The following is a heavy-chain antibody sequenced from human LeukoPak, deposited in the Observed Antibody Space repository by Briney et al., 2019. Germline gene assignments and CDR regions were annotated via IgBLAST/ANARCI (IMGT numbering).Heavy chain of an antibody. CDR2: INAGNGNT. CDR1: GYTFTSYA. CDR3: AREGRIAARRGPFDY. Sequence: ASVKVSCKASGYTFTSYAMHWVRQAPGQRLEWMGWINAGNGNTKYSQKFQGRVTITRDTSASTAYMELSSLRSEDTAVYYCAREGRIAARRGPFDYWGQGTLVTVSS. D-gene: IGHD6-6*01. V-gene: IGHV1-3*01. J-gene: IGHJ4*02.